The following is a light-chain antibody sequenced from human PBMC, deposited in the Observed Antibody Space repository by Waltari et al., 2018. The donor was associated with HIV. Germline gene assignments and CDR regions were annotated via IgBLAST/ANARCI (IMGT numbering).Light chain of an antibody. CDR1: QDSSSY. CDR2: AFS. Sequence: DIHLTQSPSFLSASIGDRVTITCRASQDSSSYLAWYQQKPGKAPKVLIYAFSTLQSGVPSRFSGSGSGTEFTLTITSLQAEDFATYYCQQLNSYPVTFGQGTKVEIK. V-gene: IGKV1-9*01. J-gene: IGKJ1*01. CDR3: QQLNSYPVT.